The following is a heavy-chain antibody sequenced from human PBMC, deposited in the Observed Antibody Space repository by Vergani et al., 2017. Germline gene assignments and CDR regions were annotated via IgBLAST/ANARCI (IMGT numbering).Heavy chain of an antibody. J-gene: IGHJ4*02. CDR3: ARSENHYYDSSGIDY. Sequence: QVQLVESGGGVVQPGRSLRLSCAASGFTFSSYAMHWVRQAPGKGLEWVAVISYDGSNKYYADSVKGRFTISRDNSKNTLDLRMNSLRAEDTAVYYCARSENHYYDSSGIDYWGQGTLVTVSS. V-gene: IGHV3-30-3*01. CDR1: GFTFSSYA. CDR2: ISYDGSNK. D-gene: IGHD3-22*01.